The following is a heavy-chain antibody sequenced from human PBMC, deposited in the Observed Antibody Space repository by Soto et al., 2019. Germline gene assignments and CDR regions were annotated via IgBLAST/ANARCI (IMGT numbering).Heavy chain of an antibody. Sequence: GGSLRLSCAASGFTFSSYSMNWVRQAPGKGLEWVSYISSGSSTIYYADSVKGRFTISRDNAKNSLYLQMNSLRDEDTAVYYCARSRGYNYDLDYWGQGPLVTVYS. CDR1: GFTFSSYS. CDR2: ISSGSSTI. CDR3: ARSRGYNYDLDY. J-gene: IGHJ4*02. D-gene: IGHD5-18*01. V-gene: IGHV3-48*02.